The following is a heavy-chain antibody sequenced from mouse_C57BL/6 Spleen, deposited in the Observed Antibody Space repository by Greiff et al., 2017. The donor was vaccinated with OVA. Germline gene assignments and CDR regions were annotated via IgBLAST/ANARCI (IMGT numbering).Heavy chain of an antibody. V-gene: IGHV1-15*01. Sequence: VQLQQSGAELVRPGASVTLSCKASGYTFTDYEMHWVKQTPVHGLEWIGAIDPETGGTAYNQKFKGKAILTAVKSSSTAYMELRSVTSEDSAVYYCTRDQPHAMDYWGQGTSVNVSS. D-gene: IGHD6-1*01. CDR3: TRDQPHAMDY. CDR2: IDPETGGT. CDR1: GYTFTDYE. J-gene: IGHJ4*01.